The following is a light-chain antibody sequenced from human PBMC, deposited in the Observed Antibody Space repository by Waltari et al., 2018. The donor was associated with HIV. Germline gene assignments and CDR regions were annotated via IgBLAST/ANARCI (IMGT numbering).Light chain of an antibody. CDR3: QQYYNWPPWT. J-gene: IGKJ1*01. CDR1: QSVNPY. V-gene: IGKV3-15*01. CDR2: DAS. Sequence: EIVMTQSPATMSLSTGDRATLSCRASQSVNPYLAWYQQKPGQAPRLLIYDASTRASGVPARFSGSGSGAEFTLTITSLQSEDFAIYYCQQYYNWPPWTFGQGTKVEI.